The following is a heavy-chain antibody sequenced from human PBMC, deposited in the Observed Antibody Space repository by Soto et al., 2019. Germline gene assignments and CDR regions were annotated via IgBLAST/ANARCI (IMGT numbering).Heavy chain of an antibody. D-gene: IGHD2-15*01. CDR1: GFFISSGNY. J-gene: IGHJ3*01. Sequence: LSLTCAVSGFFISSGNYWGWIRKPPGKGLEWIGSIFHGGNTYYNPSLKSRVTVSVDMSKNQFSLKLNSVTAADTAVYYCARARWYDAFDVWGQGTVVTVSS. CDR3: ARARWYDAFDV. CDR2: IFHGGNT. V-gene: IGHV4-38-2*01.